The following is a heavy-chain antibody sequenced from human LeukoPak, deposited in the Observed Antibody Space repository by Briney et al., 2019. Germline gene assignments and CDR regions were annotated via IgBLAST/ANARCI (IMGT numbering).Heavy chain of an antibody. CDR3: ARLSAYYYGSYFYYYMDV. CDR2: IRQDGSER. D-gene: IGHD3-10*01. Sequence: GGSLRLSCAAYGFSFSSYWMTWVRQLPGKGPEWVANIRQDGSERYFADSVKGRYTISRDNAKKSVYLHMSSLRAEDTALYYCARLSAYYYGSYFYYYMDVWGKGTTVTVSS. V-gene: IGHV3-7*01. J-gene: IGHJ6*03. CDR1: GFSFSSYW.